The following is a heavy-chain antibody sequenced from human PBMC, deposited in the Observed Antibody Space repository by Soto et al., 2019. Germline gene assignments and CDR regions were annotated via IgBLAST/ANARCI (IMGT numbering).Heavy chain of an antibody. CDR1: GFTFSSYS. CDR2: ISSSSSTI. CDR3: ARERYYYGSGTPDY. V-gene: IGHV3-48*01. D-gene: IGHD3-10*01. J-gene: IGHJ4*02. Sequence: EVQLVESGGGLVQPGGSLRLSCAASGFTFSSYSMNWVRQAPGKGLEWVSYISSSSSTIYYADSVKGRFTISRDNAKNSLYLQMNSLRAEDRAVYYCARERYYYGSGTPDYWGQGTLVTVSS.